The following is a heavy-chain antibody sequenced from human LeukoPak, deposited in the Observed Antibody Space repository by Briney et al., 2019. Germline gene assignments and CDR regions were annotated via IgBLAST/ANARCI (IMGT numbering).Heavy chain of an antibody. CDR1: GFTFSSYS. Sequence: GGSLRLSCAASGFTFSSYSMTWVRQAPGXGLEWVSSISSSSSYIYYADSVKGRFTISRDNAKNSLYLQMNSLRAEDTAVYYCARDGPYTVTTHFVDYWGQGTLVTVSS. CDR3: ARDGPYTVTTHFVDY. D-gene: IGHD4-11*01. CDR2: ISSSSSYI. V-gene: IGHV3-21*01. J-gene: IGHJ4*02.